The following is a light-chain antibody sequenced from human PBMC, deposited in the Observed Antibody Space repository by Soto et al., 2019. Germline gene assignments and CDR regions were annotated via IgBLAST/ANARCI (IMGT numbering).Light chain of an antibody. CDR2: EFT. CDR1: SSDVGAYNY. J-gene: IGLJ3*02. CDR3: SSFASSNTWV. V-gene: IGLV2-8*01. Sequence: QSALTKPPSASGSPGQSVTISCTGTSSDVGAYNYVSWYQQHAGKAPKLVIYEFTKRPSGVPDRFSGSKSANTSALTGSGLRDEAEADYDGSSFASSNTWVFGGGTKLTVL.